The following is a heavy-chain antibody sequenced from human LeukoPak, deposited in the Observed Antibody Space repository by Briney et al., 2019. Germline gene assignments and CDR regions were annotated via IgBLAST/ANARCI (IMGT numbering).Heavy chain of an antibody. V-gene: IGHV6-1*01. Sequence: SQTLSLICAISGDSVSSNSAAWNWIRQSPSRGLEWLGRTYYRSKWYYDSAVSVKSRITISPDTSKNQFSLQLNSVTPEDTAVYYCARYTGSSRIFDYWGQGTLVPVSS. CDR3: ARYTGSSRIFDY. J-gene: IGHJ4*02. D-gene: IGHD6-6*01. CDR2: TYYRSKWYY. CDR1: GDSVSSNSAA.